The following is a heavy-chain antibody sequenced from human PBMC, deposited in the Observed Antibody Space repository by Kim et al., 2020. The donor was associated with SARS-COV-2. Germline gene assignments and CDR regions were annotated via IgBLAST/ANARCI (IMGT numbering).Heavy chain of an antibody. J-gene: IGHJ6*02. D-gene: IGHD3-9*01. V-gene: IGHV7-4-1*02. CDR2: INTNTGNP. Sequence: ASVKVSCKASGYTFTSNAMNWVRQAPGQGLEWMGWINTNTGNPTYAQGFTGRFVFSLDTSVSTAYLQISSLKAEDTAVYYCARTPSSDILTNYYYYGMDVWGQGPTVTVSS. CDR3: ARTPSSDILTNYYYYGMDV. CDR1: GYTFTSNA.